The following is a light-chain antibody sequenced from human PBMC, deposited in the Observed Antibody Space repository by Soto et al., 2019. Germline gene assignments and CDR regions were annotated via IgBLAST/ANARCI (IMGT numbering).Light chain of an antibody. V-gene: IGKV3-11*01. J-gene: IGKJ2*01. Sequence: EIVLTQSPATLSLSPGERATLSCRASQSVRSYLAWYQQKPGQAPRLLIYGASNRATDIPARFSGSGSGTEFTLTISSVESEDFAVYDCQQRGNWPRTFGQGTKLEIK. CDR2: GAS. CDR3: QQRGNWPRT. CDR1: QSVRSY.